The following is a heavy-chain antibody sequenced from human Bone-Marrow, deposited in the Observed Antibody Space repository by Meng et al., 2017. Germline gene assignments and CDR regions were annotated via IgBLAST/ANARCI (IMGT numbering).Heavy chain of an antibody. V-gene: IGHV1-8*01. CDR1: GYTFTSYD. J-gene: IGHJ4*02. CDR2: MNPNSGNT. Sequence: ASVKVSCKASGYTFTSYDINWVRQATGQGREWMGWMNPNSGNTGYAQKFQGRVTMTRNTSTSTAYMELSSLRSEDTAVYYWARRDYYGSGSYYLNDYWGQGTLVTVSS. CDR3: ARRDYYGSGSYYLNDY. D-gene: IGHD3-10*01.